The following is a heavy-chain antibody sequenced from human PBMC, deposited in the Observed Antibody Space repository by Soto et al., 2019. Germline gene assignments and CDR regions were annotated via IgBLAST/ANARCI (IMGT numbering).Heavy chain of an antibody. V-gene: IGHV3-21*01. Sequence: GGSLRLSCAASGFTFSSYSMNWVRQAPGKGLEWVSSISSSSSYIYYADSVKGRFTISRDNAKNSLYLQMNSLRAEDTAVCYCAREDSSSSEGMDVWGQGTTVTVSS. CDR2: ISSSSSYI. J-gene: IGHJ6*02. CDR3: AREDSSSSEGMDV. D-gene: IGHD6-6*01. CDR1: GFTFSSYS.